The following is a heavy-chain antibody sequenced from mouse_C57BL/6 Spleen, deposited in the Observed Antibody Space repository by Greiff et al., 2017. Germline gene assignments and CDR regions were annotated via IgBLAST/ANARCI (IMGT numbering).Heavy chain of an antibody. CDR2: IHPNSGST. D-gene: IGHD3-2*02. CDR3: ARGGSSGYDYYAMDY. CDR1: GYTFTSYW. Sequence: QVQLQQPGAELVKPGASVKLSCKASGYTFTSYWMHWVKQRPGQGLEWIGMIHPNSGSTNYNEKFKSKATLAVDKSSSTAYMQLSSLTSEDSAVYYCARGGSSGYDYYAMDYWGQGTSVTVSS. J-gene: IGHJ4*01. V-gene: IGHV1-64*01.